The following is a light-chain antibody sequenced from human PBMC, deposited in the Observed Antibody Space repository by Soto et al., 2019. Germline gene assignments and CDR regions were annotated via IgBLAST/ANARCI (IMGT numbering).Light chain of an antibody. CDR1: QGVLYSSSNKNY. J-gene: IGKJ1*01. Sequence: DIVMTQSPDSLAVSLGARATINCKSSQGVLYSSSNKNYLAWYQQKPGQPPRLLIYWASTRESGVPDRFSGSGSGTDFTLTISSLQADDVAVYYCQQYYSTPWTFGQGTKVDIK. V-gene: IGKV4-1*01. CDR3: QQYYSTPWT. CDR2: WAS.